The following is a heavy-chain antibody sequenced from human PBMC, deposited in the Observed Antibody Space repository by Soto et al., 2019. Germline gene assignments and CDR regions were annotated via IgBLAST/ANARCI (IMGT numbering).Heavy chain of an antibody. Sequence: QVQLQESGPGLVKPSETLSLTCTVSGGSISSYYWSWIRQPPGKGLEWIGYIYYSGSPNYKPSLKSRVTISVDTSKNQCSRKRSSVTAADTAVYYCARNDSHTGSYGYFDLWGRGTLVTVSS. CDR3: ARNDSHTGSYGYFDL. V-gene: IGHV4-59*08. CDR1: GGSISSYY. CDR2: IYYSGSP. J-gene: IGHJ2*01. D-gene: IGHD5-18*01.